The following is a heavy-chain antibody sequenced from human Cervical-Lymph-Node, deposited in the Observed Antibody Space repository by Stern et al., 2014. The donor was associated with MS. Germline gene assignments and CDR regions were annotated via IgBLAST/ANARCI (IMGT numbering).Heavy chain of an antibody. J-gene: IGHJ6*02. CDR1: GYSFNIYW. V-gene: IGHV5-51*01. Sequence: VQLVQSGAEVKKPGESLTISCKGFGYSFNIYWIAWVRQRPGKGLEWMGIIYPDDSDTGYSPSFQGQVTFSVDKSISTAYLQWSSLKPSDTATYFCARRGMDVRGQGTSVTVSS. CDR3: ARRGMDV. CDR2: IYPDDSDT.